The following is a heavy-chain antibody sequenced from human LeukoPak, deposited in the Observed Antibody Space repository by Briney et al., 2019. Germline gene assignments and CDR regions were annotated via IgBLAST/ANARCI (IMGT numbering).Heavy chain of an antibody. CDR2: IYYSGST. V-gene: IGHV4-30-4*08. J-gene: IGHJ4*02. D-gene: IGHD2-2*02. Sequence: SETLSLTCTVSGVSISSGDYYWSWIRQPPGKGLEWIGYIYYSGSTYYNPSLKSRVTISVDTSKNQFSLKLSSVTAADTAVYYCARVLGYCSSTSCYSPFDYWGQGTLVTVSS. CDR3: ARVLGYCSSTSCYSPFDY. CDR1: GVSISSGDYY.